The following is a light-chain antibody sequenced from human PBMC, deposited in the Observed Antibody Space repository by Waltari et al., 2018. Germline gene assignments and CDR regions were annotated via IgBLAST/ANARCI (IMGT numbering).Light chain of an antibody. CDR2: KGN. V-gene: IGLV8-61*01. CDR1: SGSLSTTSY. Sequence: QTVVTQEPSLSVSPGGTVTLTCTLSSGSLSTTSYATWYQQTPGQAPHKLLYKGNSRSSGVPERFSGSILGNKAALTITGVQADDECDYYCSLYMGSGIWVFGGGTKLTVL. J-gene: IGLJ3*02. CDR3: SLYMGSGIWV.